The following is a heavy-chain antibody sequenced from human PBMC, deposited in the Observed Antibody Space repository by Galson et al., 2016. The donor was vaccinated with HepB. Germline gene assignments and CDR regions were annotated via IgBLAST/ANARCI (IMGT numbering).Heavy chain of an antibody. J-gene: IGHJ4*02. D-gene: IGHD4/OR15-4a*01. Sequence: SETLSLTCAVSGDSISSESWWSWVRHFPGKELEWIGEIYQTGTANYNPSFTRRATISVDKSKNQFSLRLDSVTAADTAVYYCSRGTLGTVATMAFDYWGQGTLVSVSS. CDR2: IYQTGTA. V-gene: IGHV4-4*02. CDR1: GDSISSESW. CDR3: SRGTLGTVATMAFDY.